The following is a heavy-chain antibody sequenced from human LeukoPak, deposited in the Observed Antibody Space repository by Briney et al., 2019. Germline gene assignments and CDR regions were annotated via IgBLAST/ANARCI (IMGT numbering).Heavy chain of an antibody. D-gene: IGHD6-19*01. J-gene: IGHJ4*02. CDR2: FDPEDGET. CDR3: AIDLSLQKQWLVFDY. CDR1: GYTLTELS. V-gene: IGHV1-24*01. Sequence: ASVKVSCKVSGYTLTELSMHWVRQAPGKGLEWMGGFDPEDGETIYAQKFQGRVTMTEDTSTDTAYMELSSLRSEDTAVYYCAIDLSLQKQWLVFDYWGQGTLVTVSS.